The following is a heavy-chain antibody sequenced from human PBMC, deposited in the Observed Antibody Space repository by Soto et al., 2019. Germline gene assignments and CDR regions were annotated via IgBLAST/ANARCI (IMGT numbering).Heavy chain of an antibody. J-gene: IGHJ4*02. CDR3: ARDNSQPPASFDS. CDR1: GDSVFSSTAA. Sequence: PSQTLSLTCAISGDSVFSSTAAWNWIRQSPSRGLEWLGRTYYRSKWYYDYAVSVKSRITISPDTSKNQFSLHLNSVSPEDTALYYCARDNSQPPASFDSWGQGTLVTVSS. CDR2: TYYRSKWYY. V-gene: IGHV6-1*01.